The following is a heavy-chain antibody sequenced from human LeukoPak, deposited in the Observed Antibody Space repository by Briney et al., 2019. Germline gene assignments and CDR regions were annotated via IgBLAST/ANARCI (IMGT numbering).Heavy chain of an antibody. CDR2: IKSKTDGGTT. D-gene: IGHD5-18*01. J-gene: IGHJ4*02. CDR1: GFTFSNAW. V-gene: IGHV3-15*01. Sequence: KTGGSLRLSCAASGFTFSNAWMSWVRQAPGKGLEWVVRIKSKTDGGTTDYAAPVKGRFTISRDDSKNTLYLQMNSLKTEDTAVYYCTTDRSTANDYWGQGTLVAVSS. CDR3: TTDRSTANDY.